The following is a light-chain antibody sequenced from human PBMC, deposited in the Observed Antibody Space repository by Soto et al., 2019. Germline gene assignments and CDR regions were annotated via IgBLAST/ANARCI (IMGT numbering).Light chain of an antibody. Sequence: EIVMTQSPASLSLSPGDGATLSCRASQSVASNVAWYQQKPAQGPRPLIHGASTRAVGVTARFSCSGSGTDFTLTISSLQSEDFAVYYCQHYHNCPPQYTFGQGTKLQIK. CDR1: QSVASN. V-gene: IGKV3-15*01. J-gene: IGKJ2*01. CDR3: QHYHNCPPQYT. CDR2: GAS.